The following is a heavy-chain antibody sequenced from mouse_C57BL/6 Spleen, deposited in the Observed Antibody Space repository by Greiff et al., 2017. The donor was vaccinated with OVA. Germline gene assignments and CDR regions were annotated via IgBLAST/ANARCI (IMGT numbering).Heavy chain of an antibody. CDR2: ISDGGSYT. D-gene: IGHD1-1*01. J-gene: IGHJ2*01. V-gene: IGHV5-4*01. CDR3: ARDSRSSYYFDY. Sequence: EVKLVESGGGLVKPGGSLKLSCAASGFTFSSYAMSWVRQTPEKRLEWVATISDGGSYTYYPDNVKGRFTISRDIAKNTLYLQMSHLKSEDTAMYYCARDSRSSYYFDYWGQGTTLTVSS. CDR1: GFTFSSYA.